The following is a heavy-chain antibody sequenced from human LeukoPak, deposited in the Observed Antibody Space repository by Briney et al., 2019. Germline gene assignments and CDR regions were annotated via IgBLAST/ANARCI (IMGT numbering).Heavy chain of an antibody. CDR1: GYSISSGHY. V-gene: IGHV4-38-2*02. CDR2: IYHSGST. J-gene: IGHJ4*02. Sequence: SETLSLTCTVSGYSISSGHYWGWIRQPPGKGLEWIGSIYHSGSTYYNPSLKSRVTISVDTSKNQFSLKLSSVTAADTAVYYCARDFNWGYFDYWGQGTLVTVSS. CDR3: ARDFNWGYFDY. D-gene: IGHD7-27*01.